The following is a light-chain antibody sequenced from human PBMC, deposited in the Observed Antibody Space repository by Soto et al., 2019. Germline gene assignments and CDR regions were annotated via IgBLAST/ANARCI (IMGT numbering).Light chain of an antibody. CDR3: QQYGRSPWT. CDR2: GAS. V-gene: IGKV3-20*01. Sequence: EIVLTQSPGTLSLSPGERATLSCRASQSVNSNYLAWYQQKPGQAPRLLIYGASSRASGIPDRFSGSGSGTDFTITISRLEPEDFAVYYCQQYGRSPWTFGQGTKVEIK. CDR1: QSVNSNY. J-gene: IGKJ1*01.